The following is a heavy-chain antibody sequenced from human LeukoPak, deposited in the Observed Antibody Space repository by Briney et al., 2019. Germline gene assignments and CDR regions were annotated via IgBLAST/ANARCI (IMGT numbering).Heavy chain of an antibody. D-gene: IGHD2-21*02. CDR1: GFTVSSNY. CDR3: ARDLTGDCYFQH. Sequence: QPGGSLRLSCAASGFTVSSNYMSWVRQAPGKGLEWVSIIYSGGNTYYADSVKGRFTISRDNSKNTLYLQMNSLRAEDTAVYYCARDLTGDCYFQHWGQGTLVTVSS. CDR2: IYSGGNT. J-gene: IGHJ1*01. V-gene: IGHV3-66*01.